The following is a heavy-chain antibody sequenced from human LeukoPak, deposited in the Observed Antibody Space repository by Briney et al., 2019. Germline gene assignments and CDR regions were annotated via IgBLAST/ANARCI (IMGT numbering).Heavy chain of an antibody. CDR3: ARDSGSTRGWFDP. CDR2: IYYSGST. CDR1: GGSISSYY. V-gene: IGHV4-59*01. D-gene: IGHD1-26*01. Sequence: SETLSLTCTVSGGSISSYYWSWIRQPPGKGLEWIGYIYYSGSTNYNPSLKSRVTISVDTSKNQFSLKLSSVTAAGTAVYYCARDSGSTRGWFDPWGQGTLVTVSS. J-gene: IGHJ5*02.